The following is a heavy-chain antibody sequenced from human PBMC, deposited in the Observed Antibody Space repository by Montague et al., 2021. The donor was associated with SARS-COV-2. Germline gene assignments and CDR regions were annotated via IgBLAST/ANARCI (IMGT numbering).Heavy chain of an antibody. CDR1: GASRSTKNYY. CDR2: ISYSATS. CDR3: AGIGISLGGVIVIRYYFDV. J-gene: IGHJ4*02. D-gene: IGHD3-16*02. V-gene: IGHV4-39*01. Sequence: SETLSLTCTFSGASRSTKNYYWGWICQPPGKGLEWIGSISYSATSYSTPSLKSRVTMSVATSRNQLSLNLSSVTVADTSDYYCAGIGISLGGVIVIRYYFDVWGQGTLVTVSS.